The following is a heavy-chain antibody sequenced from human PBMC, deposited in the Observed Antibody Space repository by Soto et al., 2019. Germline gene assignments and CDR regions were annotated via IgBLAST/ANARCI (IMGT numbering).Heavy chain of an antibody. CDR3: ARVAGDPFWAKQDYYYGMDV. Sequence: GGSLRLSCAASGFTFSSYGMHWVRQAPGKGLEWVAVISYDGSNKYYADSVKGRFTISRDNSKNTLYLQMNSLRAEDTAVYYCARVAGDPFWAKQDYYYGMDVWGQGTTVTVSS. D-gene: IGHD3-3*01. J-gene: IGHJ6*02. CDR1: GFTFSSYG. V-gene: IGHV3-30*03. CDR2: ISYDGSNK.